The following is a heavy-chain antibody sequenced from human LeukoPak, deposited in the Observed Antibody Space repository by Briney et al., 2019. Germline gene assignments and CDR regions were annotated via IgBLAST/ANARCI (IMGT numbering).Heavy chain of an antibody. CDR1: GGSFNTYA. CDR2: IVPLFGTI. Sequence: GASLKVSCKASGGSFNTYAISWVRQAPGQGLEWMWEIVPLFGTINYAQSFQGRFTITTDESTSSPYMEVSSLRSEDTAVYYCGSGSLGDGYGVSDYYHYMLLWGKGPAVTVSS. CDR3: GSGSLGDGYGVSDYYHYMLL. J-gene: IGHJ6*03. D-gene: IGHD5-24*01. V-gene: IGHV1-69*05.